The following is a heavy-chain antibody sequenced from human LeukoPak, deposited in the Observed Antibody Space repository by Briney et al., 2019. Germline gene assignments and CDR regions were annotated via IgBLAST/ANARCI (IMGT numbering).Heavy chain of an antibody. CDR1: GGSFSGYY. Sequence: SETLSLTCAVYGGSFSGYYWSWIRQPPGKGLEWSGEINHSGSTNYNPSLRSRVTISVDRSKNQFSLKLSSVTAADTAVYYCARDYGDYGRGPFDPWGQGTLVTVSS. CDR2: INHSGST. V-gene: IGHV4-34*01. J-gene: IGHJ5*02. CDR3: ARDYGDYGRGPFDP. D-gene: IGHD4-17*01.